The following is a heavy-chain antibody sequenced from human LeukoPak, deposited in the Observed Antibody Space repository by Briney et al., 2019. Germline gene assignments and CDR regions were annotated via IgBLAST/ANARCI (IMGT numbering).Heavy chain of an antibody. CDR2: ISGSGGST. Sequence: GGSLRLSCAASGFTFSSYAMSWVRPAPGKGLEWGSAISGSGGSTYYAESVKGRFAISRDNSKNTLYLQRNSLRAEDTAVYYCASGYYTSGSYLAGYFDYWGQGTLVTVSS. CDR3: ASGYYTSGSYLAGYFDY. V-gene: IGHV3-23*01. D-gene: IGHD3-10*01. CDR1: GFTFSSYA. J-gene: IGHJ4*02.